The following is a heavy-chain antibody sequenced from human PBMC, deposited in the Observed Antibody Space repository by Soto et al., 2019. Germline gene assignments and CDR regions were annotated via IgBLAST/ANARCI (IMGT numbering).Heavy chain of an antibody. J-gene: IGHJ6*02. CDR3: ARVGEDSGRYEYYYYGMDV. CDR1: GYTFTNYA. Sequence: GASVKVSCKASGYTFTNYAIHWVRQAPGQRLEWMGWINAGDGITKYSQKFKGRVTITRDTSASTTYMQLSSLRPEDTAVYYCARVGEDSGRYEYYYYGMDVWGQGTTVTVSS. D-gene: IGHD1-26*01. V-gene: IGHV1-3*01. CDR2: INAGDGIT.